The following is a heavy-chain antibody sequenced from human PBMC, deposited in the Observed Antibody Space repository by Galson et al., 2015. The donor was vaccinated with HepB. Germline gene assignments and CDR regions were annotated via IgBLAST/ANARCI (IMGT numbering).Heavy chain of an antibody. J-gene: IGHJ4*02. CDR1: GFTFSSYA. CDR2: IYSGGST. V-gene: IGHV3-66*01. D-gene: IGHD3-22*01. Sequence: SLRLSCAASGFTFSSYAMTWVRQAPGKGLEWVSVIYSGGSTYYVDSVKGRFTISRDNSKNTLYLQMNSLRAEDTAVYYCARDDISGYYGGRDYWGQGTLVTVSS. CDR3: ARDDISGYYGGRDY.